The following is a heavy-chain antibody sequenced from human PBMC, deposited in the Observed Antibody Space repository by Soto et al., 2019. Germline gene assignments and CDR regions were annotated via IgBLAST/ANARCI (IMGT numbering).Heavy chain of an antibody. Sequence: ETLSLTCTVSGGSVSTGSYDWSWIRQPPGKGLEWIGKIFFTGSAHYNPSLRNRVTMSVDTSKDQFSLTLTSVTAADTAVYYCARDGHGMDAWGQGTTVTISS. CDR1: GGSVSTGSYD. CDR2: IFFTGSA. CDR3: ARDGHGMDA. V-gene: IGHV4-61*01. J-gene: IGHJ6*02.